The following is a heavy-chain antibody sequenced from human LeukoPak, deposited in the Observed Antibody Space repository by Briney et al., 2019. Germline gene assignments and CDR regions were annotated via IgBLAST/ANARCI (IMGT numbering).Heavy chain of an antibody. CDR2: INPNSGGT. V-gene: IGHV1-2*02. CDR1: GYTFTDYY. J-gene: IGHJ3*02. D-gene: IGHD3-22*01. CDR3: ASYFYDSRGSSSDSYDI. Sequence: GSVKVSCMTSGYTFTDYYMHWLRQAPGQGLEWMGWINPNSGGTNYAQRFQGRVTMTRDTSISTAYMELSRLRSDDSAVYYCASYFYDSRGSSSDSYDIWGQGTMVTVSS.